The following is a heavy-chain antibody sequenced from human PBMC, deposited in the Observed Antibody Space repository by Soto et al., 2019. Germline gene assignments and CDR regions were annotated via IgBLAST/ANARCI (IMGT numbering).Heavy chain of an antibody. CDR1: GYTFTGYY. V-gene: IGHV1-2*02. J-gene: IGHJ6*02. D-gene: IGHD3-10*01. CDR3: ARGDGSGSYYYYYYGMDV. CDR2: INPNSGGT. Sequence: VKVACKASGYTFTGYYMHWVRQAPGQGLEWMGWINPNSGGTNYAQKFQGRVTMTRDTSISTAYMELSRLRSDDTAVYYCARGDGSGSYYYYYYGMDVWGQGTTVTVSS.